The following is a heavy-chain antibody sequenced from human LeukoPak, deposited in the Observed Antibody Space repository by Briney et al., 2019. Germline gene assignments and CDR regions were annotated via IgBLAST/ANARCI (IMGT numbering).Heavy chain of an antibody. V-gene: IGHV1-2*02. J-gene: IGHJ4*02. D-gene: IGHD1-26*01. Sequence: ASVKVSCKASGYTFTDYYMHRVRQAPGQGLEWRGWINPNSGGTNYAQKFQGRVTMTRDTSISTAYMELSRLRSDDTAVYYCAREGPIVGATHLVDYWGQGTLVTVSS. CDR1: GYTFTDYY. CDR2: INPNSGGT. CDR3: AREGPIVGATHLVDY.